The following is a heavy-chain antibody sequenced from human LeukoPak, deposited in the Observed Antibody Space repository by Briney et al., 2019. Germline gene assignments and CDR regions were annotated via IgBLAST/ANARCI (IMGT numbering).Heavy chain of an antibody. Sequence: ASVKVSCKASGYTFTGYYIHWVRQAPGQGLEWIGWINPNSGGTNYAQKFQGRVTMTRDTSISTAYMELSRLRSDDTAVYYCAREPVVLVPAAIFIWFDPWGQGTLVTVSS. D-gene: IGHD2-2*01. CDR3: AREPVVLVPAAIFIWFDP. CDR2: INPNSGGT. J-gene: IGHJ5*02. CDR1: GYTFTGYY. V-gene: IGHV1-2*02.